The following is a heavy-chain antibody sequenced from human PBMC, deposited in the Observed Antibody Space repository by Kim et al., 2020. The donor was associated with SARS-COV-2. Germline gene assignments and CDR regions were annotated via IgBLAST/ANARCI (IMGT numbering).Heavy chain of an antibody. D-gene: IGHD1-26*01. V-gene: IGHV1-69*04. CDR2: A. J-gene: IGHJ4*02. CDR3: ARDARGALLHY. Sequence: ANYAQKFQGRVTITADKSTSTAYMELSSLRSEDTAVYYCARDARGALLHYWGQGTLVTVSS.